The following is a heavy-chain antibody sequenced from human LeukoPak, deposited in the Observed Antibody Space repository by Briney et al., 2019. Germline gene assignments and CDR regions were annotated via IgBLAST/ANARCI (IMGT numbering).Heavy chain of an antibody. CDR3: AVLLAHGELYY. V-gene: IGHV3-21*01. CDR1: GFTFSSYS. CDR2: ISSSSSYI. Sequence: GGSLRLSSAASGFTFSSYSMNWVRQAPGKGLEWVSSISSSSSYIYYADSVKGRFTISRDNAKNSLYLQMNSLRAEDTAVYYCAVLLAHGELYYWGQGTLVTVSS. D-gene: IGHD3-10*01. J-gene: IGHJ4*02.